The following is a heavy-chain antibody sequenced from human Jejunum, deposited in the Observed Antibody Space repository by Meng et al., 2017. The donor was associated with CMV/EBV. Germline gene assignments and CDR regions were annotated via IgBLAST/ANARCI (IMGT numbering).Heavy chain of an antibody. Sequence: SCKASGYTCTGYQMQWVRQAPGQGLEWVGRINPKNGDTKYAEKFQGRVTMTRDTSITTAYMEVSRLRSDDTALYYCATTYSGRYETSWGQGTLVTVSS. J-gene: IGHJ4*02. CDR1: GYTCTGYQ. D-gene: IGHD1-26*01. V-gene: IGHV1-2*06. CDR3: ATTYSGRYETS. CDR2: INPKNGDT.